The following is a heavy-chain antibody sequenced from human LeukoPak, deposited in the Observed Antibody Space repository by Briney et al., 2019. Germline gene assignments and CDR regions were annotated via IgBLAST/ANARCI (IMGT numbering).Heavy chain of an antibody. J-gene: IGHJ4*02. CDR3: AGPRAGITMVRGVLPN. CDR2: ISSSSSYI. D-gene: IGHD3-10*01. Sequence: GGSLRLSCAPSGFTFSSYSMNWVRQAPGKGLEWVSSISSSSSYIYYADSVKGRFTISRDNAKNSLYLQMNSLRAEDTAVYYCAGPRAGITMVRGVLPNWGQGTLVTVSS. V-gene: IGHV3-21*01. CDR1: GFTFSSYS.